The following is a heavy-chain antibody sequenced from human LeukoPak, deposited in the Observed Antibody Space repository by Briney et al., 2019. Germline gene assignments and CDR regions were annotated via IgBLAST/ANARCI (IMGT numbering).Heavy chain of an antibody. CDR3: ARETYCGGDCYVQYYFDY. J-gene: IGHJ4*02. CDR1: GFTFNIYS. D-gene: IGHD2-21*02. Sequence: PGGSLRLSCAASGFTFNIYSMNWVRQAPGKGLEWVSSISSTSSYIYYADSVKGRFTISRDNAKNSLYLQMNSLRAEDTAVYYCARETYCGGDCYVQYYFDYWGQGTLVTVSS. CDR2: ISSTSSYI. V-gene: IGHV3-21*01.